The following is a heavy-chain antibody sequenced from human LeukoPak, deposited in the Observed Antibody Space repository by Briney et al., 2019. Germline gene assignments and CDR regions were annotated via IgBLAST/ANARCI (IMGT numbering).Heavy chain of an antibody. CDR3: ARGSRGIVVPDTEHYYFGMDV. V-gene: IGHV1-69*13. D-gene: IGHD6-19*01. CDR2: SILIFGTA. J-gene: IGHJ6*02. CDR1: GGTFSSYG. Sequence: SVKVSCKASGGTFSSYGISWVRQAPGQGLEWMGGSILIFGTANYAQKFQGRVTITADESTRTAYMELSSLRSEDTAVYYCARGSRGIVVPDTEHYYFGMDVWGQGTTVTVSS.